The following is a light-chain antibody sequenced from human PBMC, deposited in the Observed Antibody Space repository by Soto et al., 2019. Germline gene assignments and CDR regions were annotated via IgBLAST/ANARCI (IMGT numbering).Light chain of an antibody. V-gene: IGKV3-20*01. CDR3: QQYGSSPIT. CDR1: QSVSSSY. CDR2: AAS. J-gene: IGKJ5*01. Sequence: ENVLTQSPGTLSLSPGERSTLSCRASQSVSSSYSAWYQQKPGQAPRLLIYAASSRATGILDRFSGSGSATDFTLTISGLEPGDFAVYYCQQYGSSPITFGQGTGLEI.